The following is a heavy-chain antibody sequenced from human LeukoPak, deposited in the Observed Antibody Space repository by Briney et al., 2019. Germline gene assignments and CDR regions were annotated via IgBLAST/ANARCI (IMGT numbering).Heavy chain of an antibody. V-gene: IGHV3-73*01. J-gene: IGHJ4*02. D-gene: IGHD4-17*01. CDR3: ARHGTNVTTSI. CDR1: GFTLSGSA. CDR2: IRIRVIAYAT. Sequence: GGGLRLSCAASGFTLSGSAMHWVRQASGKRLEWVGRIRIRVIAYATSYAASVKGRFTISRDDSKDTAYLGMNSLKTEDTAVYYCARHGTNVTTSIWGQGTLVTVSS.